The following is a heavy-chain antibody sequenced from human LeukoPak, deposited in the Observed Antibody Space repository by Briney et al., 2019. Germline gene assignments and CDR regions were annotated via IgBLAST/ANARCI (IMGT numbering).Heavy chain of an antibody. J-gene: IGHJ5*02. V-gene: IGHV4-39*01. CDR3: ARHGGDSSGLGDWFDP. CDR2: IYYSGST. D-gene: IGHD6-19*01. Sequence: SETLSLTCTVSGGSISSSSYYWGWIRQPPGKGLEWIGSIYYSGSTYYNPSLKSRVTISVDTSKNQFSLKLTSVTAADTAVYYCARHGGDSSGLGDWFDPWGQGTLVTVSS. CDR1: GGSISSSSYY.